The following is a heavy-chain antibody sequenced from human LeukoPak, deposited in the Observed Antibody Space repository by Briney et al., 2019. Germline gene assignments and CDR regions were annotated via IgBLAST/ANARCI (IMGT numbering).Heavy chain of an antibody. D-gene: IGHD2-15*01. CDR3: ARVLAVVANNWFDP. V-gene: IGHV4-34*01. CDR1: GGPFSGYY. J-gene: IGHJ5*02. CDR2: INHSGST. Sequence: SETLSLTCAVYGGPFSGYYWSWIRQPPGKGLGWIGEINHSGSTNYNPSLKSRVTISVDTSKNQFSLKLSSVTAADTAVYYCARVLAVVANNWFDPWGQGTLVTVSS.